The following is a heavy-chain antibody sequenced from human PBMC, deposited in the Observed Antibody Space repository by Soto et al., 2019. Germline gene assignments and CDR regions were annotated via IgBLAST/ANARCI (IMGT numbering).Heavy chain of an antibody. Sequence: SVKVSCKASGGTFSSYAISWVRQAPGQGXEWMGGIIPIFGTANYAQKFQGRVTITADESTSTAYMELSSLRSEDTAVYYCARDHRLRPTLYYYYGMDVWGQGTTVTVSS. CDR1: GGTFSSYA. V-gene: IGHV1-69*13. CDR3: ARDHRLRPTLYYYYGMDV. D-gene: IGHD4-17*01. CDR2: IIPIFGTA. J-gene: IGHJ6*02.